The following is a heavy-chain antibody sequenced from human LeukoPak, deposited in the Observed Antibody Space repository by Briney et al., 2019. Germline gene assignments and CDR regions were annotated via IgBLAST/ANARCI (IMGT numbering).Heavy chain of an antibody. CDR3: ARAVMVRGGNWFDP. CDR2: IYYSGST. CDR1: GGSTSSSSYF. J-gene: IGHJ5*02. D-gene: IGHD3-10*01. V-gene: IGHV4-39*07. Sequence: PSETLSLTCSVSGGSTSSSSYFWGWIRQPPGKGLEWIGSIYYSGSTYSNPSLKSRVTISVDTSKSQFSLKLSSVTAADTAVYYCARAVMVRGGNWFDPWGQGTLVTVSS.